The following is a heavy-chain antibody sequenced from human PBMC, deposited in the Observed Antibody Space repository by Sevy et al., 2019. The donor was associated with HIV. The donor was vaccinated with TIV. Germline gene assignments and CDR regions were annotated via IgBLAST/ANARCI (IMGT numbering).Heavy chain of an antibody. J-gene: IGHJ3*01. V-gene: IGHV3-11*01. CDR2: ISSSGSTI. CDR1: GFTFSDYY. CDR3: AGGSREHDAFDF. Sequence: GGSLRLSCAASGFTFSDYYMSWIRQAPGKGLEWVSYISSSGSTIYYADSVKGRFTISRDNAKNSLYLQMNSLSADDTAVYYCAGGSREHDAFDFWGQGTMVTVSS.